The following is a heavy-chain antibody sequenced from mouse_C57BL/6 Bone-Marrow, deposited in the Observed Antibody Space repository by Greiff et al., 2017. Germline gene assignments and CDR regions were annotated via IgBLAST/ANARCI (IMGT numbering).Heavy chain of an antibody. J-gene: IGHJ3*01. Sequence: EVKVEESGGGLVKPGGSLKLSCAASGFTFSDYGMHWVRQAPEKGLEWVAYISSGSSTIYYADTVKGRFTISRDNAKNTLFLQMTSLRSEDTAMYYCARPYYGSSPAWFAYWGQGTLVTVSA. CDR3: ARPYYGSSPAWFAY. V-gene: IGHV5-17*01. CDR2: ISSGSSTI. CDR1: GFTFSDYG. D-gene: IGHD1-1*01.